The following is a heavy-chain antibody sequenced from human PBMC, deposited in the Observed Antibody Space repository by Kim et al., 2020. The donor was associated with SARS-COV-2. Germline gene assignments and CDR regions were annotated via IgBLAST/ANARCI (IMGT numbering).Heavy chain of an antibody. CDR3: ARYSSGWFISPKTTYYFDY. D-gene: IGHD6-19*01. Sequence: GGSLRLSCAASGFTFSSYSMNWVRQAPGKGLEWVSSISSSSSYIYYADSVKGRFTISRDNAKNSLYLQMNSLRAEDTAVYYCARYSSGWFISPKTTYYFDYWGQGTLVTVSS. CDR1: GFTFSSYS. V-gene: IGHV3-21*01. J-gene: IGHJ4*02. CDR2: ISSSSSYI.